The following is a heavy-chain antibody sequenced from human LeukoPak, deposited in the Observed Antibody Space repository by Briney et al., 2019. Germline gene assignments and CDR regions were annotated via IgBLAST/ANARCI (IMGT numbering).Heavy chain of an antibody. CDR3: ARYKHCGGDCYPLDY. V-gene: IGHV3-23*01. J-gene: IGHJ4*02. CDR1: GFTFSSYA. CDR2: ISGSGGST. D-gene: IGHD2-21*02. Sequence: YPGGSLRLSCAASGFTFSSYAMTWVRQAPGKGLEWVSVISGSGGSTYYADSVKGRFTISRDNSKKTLYLQMNSLRAEDTAVYYCARYKHCGGDCYPLDYWGQGTLVTVSS.